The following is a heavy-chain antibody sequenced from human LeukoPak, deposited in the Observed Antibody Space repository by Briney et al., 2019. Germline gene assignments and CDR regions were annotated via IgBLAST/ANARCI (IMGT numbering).Heavy chain of an antibody. Sequence: KPSETLSLTCTVSGGSISSSTYYWGWIRQPPGKGLEWIGSIYYSGITYYNPSLKSRVTISVDTSKNQFSLNLSSATAADTAVYYCARVSYYDSSGYSTYYFDYWGQGTLVTVSS. CDR2: IYYSGIT. CDR1: GGSISSSTYY. V-gene: IGHV4-39*07. CDR3: ARVSYYDSSGYSTYYFDY. J-gene: IGHJ4*02. D-gene: IGHD3-22*01.